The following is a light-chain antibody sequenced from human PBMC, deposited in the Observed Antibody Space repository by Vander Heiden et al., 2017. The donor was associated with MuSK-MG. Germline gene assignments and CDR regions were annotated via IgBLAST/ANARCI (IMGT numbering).Light chain of an antibody. V-gene: IGKV3-11*01. CDR2: DAS. CDR3: QQRSNWPLT. J-gene: IGKJ4*01. Sequence: IVLTQPPATLALSPGERATLSCRASQSVSPYLTWYQQKPGQAPRLLIYDASTRATGVPARFTGSGSGADFTLTISSLEPEDFAVYYCQQRSNWPLTFGGGTKVEIK. CDR1: QSVSPY.